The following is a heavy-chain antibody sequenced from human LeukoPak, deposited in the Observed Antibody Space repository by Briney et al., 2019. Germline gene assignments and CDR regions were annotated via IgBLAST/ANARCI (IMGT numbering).Heavy chain of an antibody. Sequence: SETLSLTCTVSGGSISSNYWSWIRQPPGKGLEWIGYIYYSGTTNYNPSLESRVTISVDTSKNQFSLKLSSVTAADTAVYYCARSSSWYLNWFDPWGQGTLVTVSS. CDR3: ARSSSWYLNWFDP. CDR2: IYYSGTT. CDR1: GGSISSNY. J-gene: IGHJ5*02. D-gene: IGHD6-13*01. V-gene: IGHV4-59*08.